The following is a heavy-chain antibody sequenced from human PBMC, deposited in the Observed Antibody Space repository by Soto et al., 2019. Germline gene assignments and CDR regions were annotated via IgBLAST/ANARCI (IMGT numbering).Heavy chain of an antibody. Sequence: PSETLSLTCRVYGGSFSGYYWSWIRQPPGKGLEWIGEINHSGSTNYTPSLKSRVTISVDTSKNQFSLKLSSVTAADTAVYYCARGASGYYDSTGYYSPYYFDYWGQGTLVTVSS. J-gene: IGHJ4*02. V-gene: IGHV4-34*01. CDR2: INHSGST. D-gene: IGHD3-22*01. CDR1: GGSFSGYY. CDR3: ARGASGYYDSTGYYSPYYFDY.